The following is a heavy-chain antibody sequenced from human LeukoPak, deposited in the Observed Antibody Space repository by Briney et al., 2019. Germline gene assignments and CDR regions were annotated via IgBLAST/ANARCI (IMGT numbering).Heavy chain of an antibody. J-gene: IGHJ4*02. CDR2: INPNSGGT. Sequence: ASVKVSCKASGYTFTGYYMHWVRQAPGQGLEWMGWINPNSGGTNYAQKFQGRVTMTRDTSISTAYMELSRLRSDDTAVYYCARDTGGVVAATFDYWGQGTLVTVSS. V-gene: IGHV1-2*02. CDR1: GYTFTGYY. D-gene: IGHD2-15*01. CDR3: ARDTGGVVAATFDY.